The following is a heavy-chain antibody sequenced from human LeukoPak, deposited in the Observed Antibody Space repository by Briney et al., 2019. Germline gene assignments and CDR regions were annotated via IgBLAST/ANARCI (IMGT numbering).Heavy chain of an antibody. J-gene: IGHJ3*02. V-gene: IGHV1-2*02. D-gene: IGHD3-22*01. Sequence: ASVRVSCKASGYTFTGYYMHWVRQAPGQGLEWMGWINPNSGGTNYAQKFQGRVTMTRDTSISTAYMELSRLRSDDTAAYYCARQDDYYDSSGYSNDAFDIWGQGTMVTVSS. CDR1: GYTFTGYY. CDR2: INPNSGGT. CDR3: ARQDDYYDSSGYSNDAFDI.